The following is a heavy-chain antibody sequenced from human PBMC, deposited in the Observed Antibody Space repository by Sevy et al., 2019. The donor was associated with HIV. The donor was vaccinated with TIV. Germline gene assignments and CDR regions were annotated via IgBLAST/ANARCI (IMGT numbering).Heavy chain of an antibody. D-gene: IGHD6-19*01. CDR1: GFTVNDKY. V-gene: IGHV3-66*02. CDR3: VSLFLSYRSGWSYFDY. CDR2: IFSSGST. J-gene: IGHJ4*02. Sequence: GGSLRLSCAISGFTVNDKYIIWVRQAPGKGLEWVSVIFSSGSTYYADSAKGRSTTSRDNSKNTVYLQMNSVRAEDTAVYYCVSLFLSYRSGWSYFDYWGQGTLVTVSS.